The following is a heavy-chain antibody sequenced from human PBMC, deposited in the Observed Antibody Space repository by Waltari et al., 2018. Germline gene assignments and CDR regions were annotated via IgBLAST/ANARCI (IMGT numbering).Heavy chain of an antibody. CDR2: IRHTGIT. D-gene: IGHD2-21*02. J-gene: IGHJ3*01. Sequence: QVQLRESGPGLVKSSETLSITCTVSDVSVTNYFWNRIRQPPGKALEWIGYIRHTGITKVNPSLRSRVSMSVDTSKSQSSLKVTSVTATDTAVYYCARWESDWRAFNVWGQGTTVTVSS. CDR3: ARWESDWRAFNV. V-gene: IGHV4-59*08. CDR1: DVSVTNYF.